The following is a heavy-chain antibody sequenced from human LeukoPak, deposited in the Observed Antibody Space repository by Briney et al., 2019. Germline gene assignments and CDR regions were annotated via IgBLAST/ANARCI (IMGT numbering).Heavy chain of an antibody. J-gene: IGHJ6*03. D-gene: IGHD5-18*01. CDR1: GGSISSGDYY. V-gene: IGHV4-30-4*08. CDR3: AREAGGYSYGYVGYYMDV. Sequence: SQTLSLTCTVSGGSISSGDYYWSWIRQPPGKGLEWIGYIYYSGSTYYNPSLKSRVTISVDTSKNQFSLKLSSVTAADTAVYYCAREAGGYSYGYVGYYMDVWGKGTRSPSP. CDR2: IYYSGST.